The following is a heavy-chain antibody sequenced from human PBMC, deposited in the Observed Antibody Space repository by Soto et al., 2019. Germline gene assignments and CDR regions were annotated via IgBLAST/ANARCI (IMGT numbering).Heavy chain of an antibody. CDR2: IYYSGST. J-gene: IGHJ4*02. V-gene: IGHV4-31*03. CDR3: ARAYYDYVWGSYRPFEY. CDR1: GGSISSGGYY. D-gene: IGHD3-16*02. Sequence: QVQLQESGPGLVKPSQTLSLTCTVSGGSISSGGYYWSWIRQHPGKGLEWIGYIYYSGSTYYNPXLKSRVTISVXXSXNXXSLKLSSVTAADTAVYYCARAYYDYVWGSYRPFEYWGQGTLVTVSS.